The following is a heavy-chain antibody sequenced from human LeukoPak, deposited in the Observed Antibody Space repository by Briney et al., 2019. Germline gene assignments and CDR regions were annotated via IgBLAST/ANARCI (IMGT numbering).Heavy chain of an antibody. V-gene: IGHV3-48*03. CDR2: ISSSGSTI. Sequence: GGSLRLSCAASGFTFSSYEMNWVRQAPGKGLEWCSYISSSGSTIYYADSAKGRFTISRDNAKNSLYLQMNSLRAEDTAVYYCARGRAYYYGSGSPELDYWGQGTLVTVSS. D-gene: IGHD3-10*01. J-gene: IGHJ4*02. CDR1: GFTFSSYE. CDR3: ARGRAYYYGSGSPELDY.